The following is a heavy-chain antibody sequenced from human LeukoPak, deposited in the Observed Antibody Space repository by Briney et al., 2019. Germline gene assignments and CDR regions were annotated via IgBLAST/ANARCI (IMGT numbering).Heavy chain of an antibody. V-gene: IGHV3-30*03. CDR2: ISYDGGYK. J-gene: IGHJ4*02. D-gene: IGHD2-15*01. CDR3: VVFGVATRDF. Sequence: PGGSLRLSCAASGFTFSSYGMHWVRQAPGKGLEWVAFISYDGGYKYYADSVKGRFTISRDNSKNTLSLQMNSLRAEDTAVYYCVVFGVATRDFWGQGTLVTVSS. CDR1: GFTFSSYG.